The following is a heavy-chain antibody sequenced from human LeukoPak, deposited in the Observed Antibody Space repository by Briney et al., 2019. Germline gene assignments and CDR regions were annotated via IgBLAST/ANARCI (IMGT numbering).Heavy chain of an antibody. V-gene: IGHV4-4*07. CDR1: GSSISSYY. CDR2: IYTRGST. D-gene: IGHD2-2*01. CDR3: ARDQGRTPYCSTTGCYYYYYMDV. Sequence: SSETLSLTCTVSGSSISSYYWSWIRQPAGKGLEWIGRIYTRGSTNYNPSLKSRVTMSVDTSTNQFSLKLSSVTAADTAVYYCARDQGRTPYCSTTGCYYYYYMDVGGKGTTVTVSS. J-gene: IGHJ6*03.